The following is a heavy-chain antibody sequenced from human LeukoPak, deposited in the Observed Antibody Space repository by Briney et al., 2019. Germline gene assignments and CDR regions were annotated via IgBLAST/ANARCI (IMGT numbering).Heavy chain of an antibody. D-gene: IGHD6-13*01. V-gene: IGHV1-18*01. CDR2: ISAYNGNT. Sequence: ASVKVSCKASGYTFTSYGISWVRQAPGQGLEWMGWISAYNGNTNYAQKLQGRVTMTTDTSTSTAYMELRSLRSDDTAVYYCARGDSSSWYENWFDPWGQGTLVTVSS. J-gene: IGHJ5*02. CDR3: ARGDSSSWYENWFDP. CDR1: GYTFTSYG.